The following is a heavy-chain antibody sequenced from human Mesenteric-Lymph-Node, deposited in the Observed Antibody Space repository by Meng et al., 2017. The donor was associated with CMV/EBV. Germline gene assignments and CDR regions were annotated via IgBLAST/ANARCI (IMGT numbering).Heavy chain of an antibody. D-gene: IGHD3-22*01. Sequence: LRLSCTVSGYSISSGYYWGWIRQPPGKGLEWVGSIYHSGSTYYNPSLKSRVTISVDTSKNQFSLKLSSVTAADTAVYYCARVYTMTGKGVFDYWGQGALVTVSS. CDR2: IYHSGST. CDR1: GYSISSGYY. CDR3: ARVYTMTGKGVFDY. J-gene: IGHJ4*02. V-gene: IGHV4-38-2*02.